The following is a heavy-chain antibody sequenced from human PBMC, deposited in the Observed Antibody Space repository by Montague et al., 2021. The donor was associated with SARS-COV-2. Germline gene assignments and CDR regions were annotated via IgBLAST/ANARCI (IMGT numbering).Heavy chain of an antibody. D-gene: IGHD3-9*01. V-gene: IGHV3-30*04. CDR3: ASGYDLLTGYYPFDY. CDR2: ISYDGSNK. Sequence: SLRLSCAASGFTFSSYAMHWVRQAPGKGLEGVAVISYDGSNKYYADSVKGRFTISRDNSKNTLYLQMNSLRAEDTAVYYCASGYDLLTGYYPFDYWGQGTLVTVSS. J-gene: IGHJ4*02. CDR1: GFTFSSYA.